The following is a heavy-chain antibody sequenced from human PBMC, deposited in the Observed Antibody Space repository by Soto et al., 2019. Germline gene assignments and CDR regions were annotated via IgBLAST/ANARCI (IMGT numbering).Heavy chain of an antibody. V-gene: IGHV5-51*01. D-gene: IGHD2-2*01. Sequence: PGESLKISCKGSGYSFTSYWIGWVRQMPGKGLEWMGIIYPGGSDTRYSASFQGQVTISADMSISTAYLQWRSLKASDTAMYYCARHMEQGEVPAAIVGRYYYYGMHVRGQATTGTVSS. CDR1: GYSFTSYW. CDR3: ARHMEQGEVPAAIVGRYYYYGMHV. CDR2: IYPGGSDT. J-gene: IGHJ6*02.